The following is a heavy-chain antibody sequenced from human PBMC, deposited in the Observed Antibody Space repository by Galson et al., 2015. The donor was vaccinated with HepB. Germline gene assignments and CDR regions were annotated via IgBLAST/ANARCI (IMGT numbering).Heavy chain of an antibody. CDR2: INPNSGGT. D-gene: IGHD6-13*01. Sequence: SVKVSCKASGYPFTGYYLHWVRQAPGQGLEWMGRINPNSGGTSYAQKFQGRVTMTRDTSITTAYMELSSLRSDDTAVYYCARGLSSSWYGIYYFAYWGQGTLVTVSS. CDR3: ARGLSSSWYGIYYFAY. CDR1: GYPFTGYY. J-gene: IGHJ4*02. V-gene: IGHV1-2*06.